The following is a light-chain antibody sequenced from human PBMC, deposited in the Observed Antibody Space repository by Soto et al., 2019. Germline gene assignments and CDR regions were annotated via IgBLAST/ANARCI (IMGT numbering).Light chain of an antibody. CDR3: QRYGG. J-gene: IGKJ1*01. CDR1: QSVSSSH. Sequence: EIVLTQSPGTMSLSPGERATLSCRASQSVSSSHLAWYQQKPGQAPRLLIYSASSRANGIPDRFSGSGSGTDFTLTISRLEPEDFAVYYCQRYGGFGQGTKVDI. CDR2: SAS. V-gene: IGKV3-20*01.